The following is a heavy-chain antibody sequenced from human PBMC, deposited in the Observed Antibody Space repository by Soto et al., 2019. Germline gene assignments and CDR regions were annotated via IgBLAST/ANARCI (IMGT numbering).Heavy chain of an antibody. V-gene: IGHV4-30-4*01. CDR3: ARVRATVTYYFDY. D-gene: IGHD4-17*01. CDR1: GGSISSGDYY. CDR2: IYYSGST. J-gene: IGHJ4*02. Sequence: SETLSLTCTVSGGSISSGDYYWSWIRQPPGKGLEWIGYIYYSGSTYYNPSLKSRVTISVDTSKNQFSLKLSSVTAADTAVYYCARVRATVTYYFDYWGQGTLVPVSS.